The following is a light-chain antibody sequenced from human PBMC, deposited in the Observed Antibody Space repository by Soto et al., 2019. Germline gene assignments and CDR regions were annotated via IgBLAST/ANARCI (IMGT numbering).Light chain of an antibody. CDR3: QHYNYWPYT. CDR2: GAS. CDR1: QSISSY. Sequence: DIQMTQSPSSLSASVGDRVTITCRASQSISSYLNWYQQKPGKAPKLLIYGASSLQTGVPSRFSGSGSGTDFTLTISSLQSEDFAVYYCQHYNYWPYTLGQGTKVDI. V-gene: IGKV1-39*01. J-gene: IGKJ2*01.